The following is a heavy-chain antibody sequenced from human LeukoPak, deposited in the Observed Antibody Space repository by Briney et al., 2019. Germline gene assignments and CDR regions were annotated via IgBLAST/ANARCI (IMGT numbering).Heavy chain of an antibody. D-gene: IGHD1-26*01. Sequence: SETLSLTCAVYGGSFSGYYWSWIRQPPGKGLEWIGEINHSGSTNYNPPLKSRVTMSLDTSRNQFSLKLSSVTAADTAVYYCARSNSGSYVLDYWGQGTLVTVSS. CDR1: GGSFSGYY. CDR3: ARSNSGSYVLDY. V-gene: IGHV4-34*01. J-gene: IGHJ4*02. CDR2: INHSGST.